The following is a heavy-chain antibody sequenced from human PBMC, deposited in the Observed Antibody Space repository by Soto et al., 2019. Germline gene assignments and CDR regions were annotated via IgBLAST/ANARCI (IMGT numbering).Heavy chain of an antibody. J-gene: IGHJ4*02. CDR3: ARDPEGIAAAYSDY. CDR1: GFTFSSYW. D-gene: IGHD6-13*01. CDR2: IKQDGSEK. Sequence: EVQLVESGGGLVQPGGSLRLSCAASGFTFSSYWMSWVRQAPGKGLEWVANIKQDGSEKYYVDSVKGRFTISRDNAKNSLYLQMNSLRAEDTAVYYCARDPEGIAAAYSDYWGQGTLVTVSS. V-gene: IGHV3-7*05.